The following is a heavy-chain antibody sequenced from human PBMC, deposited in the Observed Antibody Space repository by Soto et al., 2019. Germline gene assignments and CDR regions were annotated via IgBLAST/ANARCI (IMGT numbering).Heavy chain of an antibody. Sequence: QVQLVESGGGVVQPGRSLRLSCAASGFTFSSYAMHWVRQAPGKGLEWVAVISYDGSNKYYADSVKGRFTISRDNSKNTPYLQMNSRRAEDTAVYNCARESDSSSLYSNTYYYYGLDVWGHGTTVTVSS. D-gene: IGHD6-13*01. CDR2: ISYDGSNK. V-gene: IGHV3-30-3*01. J-gene: IGHJ6*02. CDR3: ARESDSSSLYSNTYYYYGLDV. CDR1: GFTFSSYA.